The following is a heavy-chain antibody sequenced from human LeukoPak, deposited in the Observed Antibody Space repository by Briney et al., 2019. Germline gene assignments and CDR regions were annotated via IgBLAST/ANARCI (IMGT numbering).Heavy chain of an antibody. CDR2: ISSSSSYI. J-gene: IGHJ4*02. Sequence: GGSLRLSCAASGFTFSSYWMSWVRQAPGKGLEWVSSISSSSSYIYYADSVKGRFTISRDNAKNSLYLQMNSLRAEDTAVYYCARDPIYGGTVPYYFDYWGQGTLVTASS. V-gene: IGHV3-21*01. D-gene: IGHD4-23*01. CDR3: ARDPIYGGTVPYYFDY. CDR1: GFTFSSYW.